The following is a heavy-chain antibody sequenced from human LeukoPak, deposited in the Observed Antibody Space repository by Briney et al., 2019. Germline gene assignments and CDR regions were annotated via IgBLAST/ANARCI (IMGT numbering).Heavy chain of an antibody. D-gene: IGHD3-22*01. CDR1: GFTFSSYG. CDR2: IWYDGSNK. V-gene: IGHV3-33*01. CDR3: ARGYYDSSGYYRGVVGYYFDY. J-gene: IGHJ4*02. Sequence: PGGSLRLSCAASGFTFSSYGMHWVRQAPGKGLEWVAVIWYDGSNKYYADSVKGRFTISRDNSKNTLYLQMNSLRAEDTAVYYCARGYYDSSGYYRGVVGYYFDYWGQGTLVTVSS.